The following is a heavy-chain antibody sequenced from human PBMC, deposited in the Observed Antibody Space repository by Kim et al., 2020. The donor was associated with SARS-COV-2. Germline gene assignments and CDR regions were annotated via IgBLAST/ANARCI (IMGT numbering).Heavy chain of an antibody. V-gene: IGHV3-23*01. CDR3: AKVTFGPNVGADHFDT. D-gene: IGHD3-16*01. CDR1: GFTFSSYA. J-gene: IGHJ4*02. CDR2: INGGATVT. Sequence: GGSLRLSCAASGFTFSSYAMNWFRQAPGKGLEWVSGINGGATVTHHADSVKGRFTISRDNSMNTLFLQMNSLGVEDSAIYYWAKVTFGPNVGADHFDTWGQGTLVTVSS.